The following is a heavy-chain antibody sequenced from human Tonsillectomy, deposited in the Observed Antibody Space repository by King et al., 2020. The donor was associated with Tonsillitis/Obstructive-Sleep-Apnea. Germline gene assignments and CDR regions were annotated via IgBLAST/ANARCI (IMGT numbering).Heavy chain of an antibody. Sequence: QLQESGPGLVKPSETLSLTCTVSGGSISSSSYYWGWIRQPPGKGLEWIGRIYYSGSTYYNPSLKSRVTISVDTSKNQFSLKLSSVTAADTAVYYCARVDDYSNYYFDYWGQGTLVTVSS. CDR1: GGSISSSSYY. D-gene: IGHD4-11*01. V-gene: IGHV4-39*01. CDR2: IYYSGST. CDR3: ARVDDYSNYYFDY. J-gene: IGHJ4*02.